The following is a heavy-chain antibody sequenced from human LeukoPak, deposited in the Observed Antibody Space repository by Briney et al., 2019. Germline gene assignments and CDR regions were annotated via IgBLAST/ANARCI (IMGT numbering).Heavy chain of an antibody. CDR1: GFTFRSYS. V-gene: IGHV3-21*01. D-gene: IGHD4-17*01. CDR2: ISSSSTYI. CDR3: ARERTVWVTNHAFDI. Sequence: GGSLRLSCAASGFTFRSYSMNWVRQAPGKGLEWVSSISSSSTYIYYADSVKGRFIISRDNAKNSLYLQMNSLRAEDTAVYYCARERTVWVTNHAFDIWGQGTMVTVSS. J-gene: IGHJ3*02.